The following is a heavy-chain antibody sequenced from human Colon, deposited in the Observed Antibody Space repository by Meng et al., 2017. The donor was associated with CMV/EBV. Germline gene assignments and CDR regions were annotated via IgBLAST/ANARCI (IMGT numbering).Heavy chain of an antibody. Sequence: VQLLASGGGLVQPGGSLILSCAAAGFTFNNFAMSWVRQAPGKGLEWGSGISVSGGRTYYADSVKGRFTISRDNSKSTLYLQINSLRVEDTAVYYCAKEGRDGYNSNYYWGQGTLVTVSS. J-gene: IGHJ4*02. CDR3: AKEGRDGYNSNYY. D-gene: IGHD5-24*01. CDR1: GFTFNNFA. V-gene: IGHV3-23*01. CDR2: ISVSGGRT.